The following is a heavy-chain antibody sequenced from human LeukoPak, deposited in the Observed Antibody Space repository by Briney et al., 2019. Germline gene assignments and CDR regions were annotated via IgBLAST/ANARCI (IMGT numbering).Heavy chain of an antibody. V-gene: IGHV3-66*01. Sequence: QAGGSLRLSCAASGLTVSSNYMSWVRQAPGKGLEWVSVIYSGGSTYYADSVKGRFTISRDNSKNTLYLQMNSLRAEDTAVYYCARASGSPSARPGWYYYYGMDVWGQGTTVTVSS. CDR3: ARASGSPSARPGWYYYYGMDV. CDR1: GLTVSSNY. J-gene: IGHJ6*02. CDR2: IYSGGST. D-gene: IGHD3-22*01.